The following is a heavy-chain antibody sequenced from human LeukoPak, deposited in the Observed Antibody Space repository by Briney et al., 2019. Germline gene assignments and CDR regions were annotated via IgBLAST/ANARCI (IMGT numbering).Heavy chain of an antibody. CDR1: GGSFSGYY. CDR2: INQSGST. J-gene: IGHJ3*02. D-gene: IGHD3-16*01. CDR3: ARGLWAFDI. Sequence: PSETLSLTCAVYGGSFSGYYWSWIRQPPGKGLEWIGEINQSGSTNHNPSLKSQSTVSVDTSKNQFTLTLSSVTAADTAVYYCARGLWAFDIWGQGTMVTVSS. V-gene: IGHV4-34*01.